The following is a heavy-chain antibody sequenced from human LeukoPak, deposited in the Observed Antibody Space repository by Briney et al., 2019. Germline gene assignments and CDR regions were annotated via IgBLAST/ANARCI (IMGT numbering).Heavy chain of an antibody. CDR3: ARAPGGNSRLDY. CDR2: ISYNGST. D-gene: IGHD4-23*01. V-gene: IGHV4-31*03. J-gene: IGHJ4*02. CDR1: GGSISSGGYY. Sequence: SETLSLTCTVSGGSISSGGYYWSWVRQHPGKGLEWIGHISYNGSTYYNPSLESRVVMSIDVSQNQFSLMVSSLTAADTAVYYCARAPGGNSRLDYWGQGTLVTVSS.